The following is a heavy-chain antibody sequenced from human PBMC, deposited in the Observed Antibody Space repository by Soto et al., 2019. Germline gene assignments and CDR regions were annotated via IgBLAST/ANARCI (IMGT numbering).Heavy chain of an antibody. D-gene: IGHD2-15*01. V-gene: IGHV1-8*01. CDR3: ERALRYGRGANGDNWLDS. CDR2: MNPNTGNT. J-gene: IGHJ5*01. CDR1: GYTFTNYD. Sequence: QVQLVQSGAEVKKPGASVKVSCTASGYTFTNYDINWVRRATGQGLEWLGWMNPNTGNTGYAQRFHGRVTMTSNTAISTAYMELSSLRSEDTAVYFCERALRYGRGANGDNWLDSWGQGALVTVYS.